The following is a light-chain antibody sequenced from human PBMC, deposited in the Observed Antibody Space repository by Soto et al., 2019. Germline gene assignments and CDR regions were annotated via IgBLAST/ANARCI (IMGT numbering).Light chain of an antibody. V-gene: IGKV1-12*01. CDR1: QGVGGW. CDR2: ATS. CDR3: QQTHSLPLS. J-gene: IGKJ3*01. Sequence: IQMTQSPSSVSASVGDRVTMTCRASQGVGGWLAWYQQKPGKVPKLLIYATSSLHSGVPSRFSGSGSGTDFTLSISSLQPEDFATYYCQQTHSLPLSLGPGTKVD.